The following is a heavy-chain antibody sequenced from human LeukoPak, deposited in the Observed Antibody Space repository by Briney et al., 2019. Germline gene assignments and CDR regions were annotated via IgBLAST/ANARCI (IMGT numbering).Heavy chain of an antibody. D-gene: IGHD3-22*01. Sequence: GGSLRLSCAASGFTFSSYSMTWVRQAPGKGLEWVSSISSSSSYIYYADSVKGRFTISRDNSKNTLYLQMNSLRAEDTAVYYCAKVEEFSQYYYDSSGPPTFYFDYWGQGTLVTVSS. CDR2: ISSSSSYI. J-gene: IGHJ4*02. CDR1: GFTFSSYS. V-gene: IGHV3-21*04. CDR3: AKVEEFSQYYYDSSGPPTFYFDY.